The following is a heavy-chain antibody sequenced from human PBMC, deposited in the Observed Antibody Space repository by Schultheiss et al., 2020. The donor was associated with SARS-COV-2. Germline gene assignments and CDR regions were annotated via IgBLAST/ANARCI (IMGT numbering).Heavy chain of an antibody. CDR1: GGSFSGYY. Sequence: SQTLSLTCAVYGGSFSGYYWSWIRQPAGKGLEWIGRIYTSGSTNYNPSLKSRVTISVDTSKNQFSLKLSSVTAADTAVYYCARSLGDIVVVPAAIPDYYMDVWGKGTTVTVSS. V-gene: IGHV4-59*10. CDR2: IYTSGST. CDR3: ARSLGDIVVVPAAIPDYYMDV. D-gene: IGHD2-2*01. J-gene: IGHJ6*03.